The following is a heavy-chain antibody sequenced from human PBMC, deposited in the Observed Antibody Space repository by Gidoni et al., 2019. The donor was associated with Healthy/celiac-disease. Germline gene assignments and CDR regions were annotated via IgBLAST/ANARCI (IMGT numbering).Heavy chain of an antibody. J-gene: IGHJ4*02. CDR3: TVGWYTLDY. V-gene: IGHV3-15*07. D-gene: IGHD1-1*01. Sequence: EVQLVESGGGLVKPGGSLRLSCAASGFTFSNAWMNWVRQAPGKGLEWVGRMKSKTDGGTTDYAAPVKGRFTISRDDSKNTLYLQMNSLKTEDTAVYYCTVGWYTLDYWGQGTLVTVSS. CDR2: MKSKTDGGTT. CDR1: GFTFSNAW.